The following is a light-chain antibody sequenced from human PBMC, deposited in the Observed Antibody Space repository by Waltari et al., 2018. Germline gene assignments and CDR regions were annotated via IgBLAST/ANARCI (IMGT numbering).Light chain of an antibody. CDR3: QQYGISPRT. CDR2: DVS. CDR1: QTLRANY. Sequence: EIVLTQSPGTLSLSPGEGATLSCRASQTLRANYLARFQQNPGQAPRLLIYDVSTRATGIPDRFSGSGSGTDFSLTISRLEAEDFAVYYCQQYGISPRTFGQGTKVEIK. J-gene: IGKJ1*01. V-gene: IGKV3-20*01.